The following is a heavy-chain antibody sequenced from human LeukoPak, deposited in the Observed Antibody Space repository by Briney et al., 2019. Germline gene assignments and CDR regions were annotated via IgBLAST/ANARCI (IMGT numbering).Heavy chain of an antibody. D-gene: IGHD1-26*01. J-gene: IGHJ3*02. CDR3: ARAIRGSDRAWDGFDI. Sequence: GGSLRLSCAASGFSFDDYDMSWVRQAPGKGLEWVSGINWNGGSTGYVDSVKGRFTISRDNAKNSLYLQMNSLRAEDTALYYCARAIRGSDRAWDGFDIWGQGTMVTVSS. V-gene: IGHV3-20*04. CDR1: GFSFDDYD. CDR2: INWNGGST.